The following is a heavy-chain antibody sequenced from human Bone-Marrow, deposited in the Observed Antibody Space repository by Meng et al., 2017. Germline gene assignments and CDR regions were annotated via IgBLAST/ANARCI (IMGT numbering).Heavy chain of an antibody. CDR1: GGSISSGDYY. V-gene: IGHV4-30-4*01. Sequence: QVQLQESGPGLGKPSQTQSRTCTVSGGSISSGDYYWSWIRQPPGKGLEWIGYIYNSGSTYYNPSLKSRVTISVDTSKNQFSLKLRFVTAADTAVYYCAREGRSHQVGVSVYWGQGNLVTVSS. D-gene: IGHD2-21*01. CDR2: IYNSGST. CDR3: AREGRSHQVGVSVY. J-gene: IGHJ4*02.